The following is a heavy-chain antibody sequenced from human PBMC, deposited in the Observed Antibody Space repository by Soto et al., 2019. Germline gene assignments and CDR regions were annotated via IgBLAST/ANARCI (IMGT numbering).Heavy chain of an antibody. Sequence: QVQLVQSGAEVKKPGSSVKVSCKASGGTFSSYAISWVRQAPGQGLEWMGGINPIVGTANYAQKFQGRVTITADESTSTGYMELSRLRSEDTAVYYCARLGVVLVGATTGDAFDIWGQGTMVTVSS. J-gene: IGHJ3*02. D-gene: IGHD1-26*01. CDR3: ARLGVVLVGATTGDAFDI. CDR2: INPIVGTA. V-gene: IGHV1-69*01. CDR1: GGTFSSYA.